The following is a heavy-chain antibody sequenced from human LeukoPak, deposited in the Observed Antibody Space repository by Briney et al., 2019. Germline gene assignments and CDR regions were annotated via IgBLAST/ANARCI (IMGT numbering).Heavy chain of an antibody. D-gene: IGHD3-22*01. J-gene: IGHJ2*01. CDR3: ARDSDDSSGYYYWYFDL. V-gene: IGHV1-69*05. CDR1: GGTFSSYA. Sequence: ASVKVSCKASGGTFSSYAISWVRQAPGQGLEWMGRIIPIFGTANYAQKFQGRVTITTDESTSTAYMELSSLRSEDTAVYYCARDSDDSSGYYYWYFDLWGRGTLVTLSS. CDR2: IIPIFGTA.